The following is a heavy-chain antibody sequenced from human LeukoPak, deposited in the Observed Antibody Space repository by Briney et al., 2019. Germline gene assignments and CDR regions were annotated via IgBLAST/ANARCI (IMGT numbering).Heavy chain of an antibody. V-gene: IGHV3-74*03. CDR1: GLTFSTYW. CDR3: AREARVGGALQY. D-gene: IGHD1-26*01. CDR2: INPDGSIR. Sequence: GGSLRLSCAASGLTFSTYWMHWVRQAPGKGLAXVARINPDGSIRTYANSVQGRVTISRDTAKDTLFLQMNSLRAEDTAVYYCAREARVGGALQYWGQGTPVTVSS. J-gene: IGHJ4*02.